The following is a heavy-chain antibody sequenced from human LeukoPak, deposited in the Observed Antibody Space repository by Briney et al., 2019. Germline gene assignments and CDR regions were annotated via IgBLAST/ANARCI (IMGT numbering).Heavy chain of an antibody. CDR1: GYSISTGYY. D-gene: IGHD2-2*01. Sequence: SETLSLTCAVSGYSISTGYYWGWLRPPPGKGLEWIGTIYHSGSTYYNPSLKSRVTISVDTSKNQFSLKLSSVTAADTALYYCARSKCGSTSCYGGNWFDPWGQGTLVTVSS. J-gene: IGHJ5*02. CDR3: ARSKCGSTSCYGGNWFDP. CDR2: IYHSGST. V-gene: IGHV4-38-2*01.